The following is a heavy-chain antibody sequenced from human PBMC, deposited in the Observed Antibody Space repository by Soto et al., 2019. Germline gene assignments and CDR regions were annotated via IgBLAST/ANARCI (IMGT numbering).Heavy chain of an antibody. V-gene: IGHV4-39*01. J-gene: IGHJ6*02. CDR2: IYYTGNT. D-gene: IGHD2-15*01. Sequence: PSETMSLTCTVSGDPISSADYYWGWIRQPPGKGLEWIGSIYYTGNTFYSPSFRSRLTISVDTSKSQFSLKLRSVTAADTATYYCASEVSSTDGMDVWGQGTTVTVSS. CDR3: ASEVSSTDGMDV. CDR1: GDPISSADYY.